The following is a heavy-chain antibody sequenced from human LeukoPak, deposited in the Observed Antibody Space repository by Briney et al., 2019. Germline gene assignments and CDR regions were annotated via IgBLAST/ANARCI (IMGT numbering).Heavy chain of an antibody. CDR2: ISSGSSYI. CDR3: ACSARGILGRDFGY. CDR1: GFTFSTYS. D-gene: IGHD6-19*01. Sequence: PGGSLRLSCAASGFTFSTYSMNWVRQAPGKGLEWVSSISSGSSYIYYADSLKGRFTISRDNAKNSLYLQMNSLRAEDTAVYYCACSARGILGRDFGYRGQGTLVTCYS. V-gene: IGHV3-21*01. J-gene: IGHJ4*02.